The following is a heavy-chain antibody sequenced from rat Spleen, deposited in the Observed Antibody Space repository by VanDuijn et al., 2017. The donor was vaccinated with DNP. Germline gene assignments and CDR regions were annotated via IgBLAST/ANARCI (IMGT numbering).Heavy chain of an antibody. D-gene: IGHD1-6*01. J-gene: IGHJ2*01. CDR3: AYYGY. CDR1: GFTFSNYY. CDR2: ISYEGSTT. Sequence: EVQLVESGGGLVQPGRSMKLSCAASGFTFSNYYMAWVRQAPTKVLEWVASISYEGSTTYYQDSVKGRFTRSRGKAENTVYLQMNSLRSEDTATYYCAYYGYWGQGVMVTVSS. V-gene: IGHV5-22*01.